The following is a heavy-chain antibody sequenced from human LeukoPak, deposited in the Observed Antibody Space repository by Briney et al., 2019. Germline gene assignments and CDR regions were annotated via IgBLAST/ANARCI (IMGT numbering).Heavy chain of an antibody. CDR2: IYYSGST. V-gene: IGHV4-59*01. CDR1: GGSISSYC. Sequence: PSETLSLTCSVSGGSISSYCWSWIRQPPGKGLEYIGYIYYSGSTNYNPSLKSRVTISVDTSKDQFSLNLTSVTAADTAVYYCARLKCISTTCPSRYVMDVWGQGTTVTVSS. D-gene: IGHD2-2*01. CDR3: ARLKCISTTCPSRYVMDV. J-gene: IGHJ6*02.